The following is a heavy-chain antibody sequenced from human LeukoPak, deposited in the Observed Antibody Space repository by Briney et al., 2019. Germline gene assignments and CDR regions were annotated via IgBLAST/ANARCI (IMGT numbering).Heavy chain of an antibody. V-gene: IGHV4-34*01. CDR2: INHSGST. CDR1: GGSLSGYY. D-gene: IGHD3-3*01. CDR3: ARKGTYDFWSGYYGD. Sequence: PSETLSLTCAVYGGSLSGYYWSWIRQPPGKGLEWIGEINHSGSTNYNPSLKSRVTISVDTSKNQFSLKLSSVTAADTAVYYCARKGTYDFWSGYYGDWGRGTLVTVSS. J-gene: IGHJ4*02.